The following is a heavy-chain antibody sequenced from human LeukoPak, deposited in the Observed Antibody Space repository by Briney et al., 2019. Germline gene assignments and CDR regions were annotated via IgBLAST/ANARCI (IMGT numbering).Heavy chain of an antibody. J-gene: IGHJ3*02. D-gene: IGHD3-3*01. Sequence: PSETLSLTCAVYRGSFSGYYWSWIRQPPGKGLEWIGEINHSGSTNYNPSLKSRVTISVDTSKNQFSLKLSSVTAAETAVYYCVRGQGTISADGDAFEICGEGTMVTVSS. V-gene: IGHV4-34*01. CDR3: VRGQGTISADGDAFEI. CDR1: RGSFSGYY. CDR2: INHSGST.